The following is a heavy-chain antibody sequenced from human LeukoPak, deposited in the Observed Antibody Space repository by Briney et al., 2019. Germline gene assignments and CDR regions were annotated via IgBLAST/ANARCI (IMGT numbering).Heavy chain of an antibody. CDR3: ARGGEDIVGVVAATQTWFDP. CDR1: GFTFSDYY. Sequence: GGSLRLSCAASGFTFSDYYMSWIRQAPGKGLEWVSYISSSGSTIYYADSVKGRFTISRDNAKNSLYLQMNSLRAEDTAVYYCARGGEDIVGVVAATQTWFDPWDQGTLVTVSS. J-gene: IGHJ5*02. V-gene: IGHV3-11*01. D-gene: IGHD2-15*01. CDR2: ISSSGSTI.